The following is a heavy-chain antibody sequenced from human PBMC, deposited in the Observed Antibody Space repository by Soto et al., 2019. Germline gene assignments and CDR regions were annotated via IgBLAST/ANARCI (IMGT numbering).Heavy chain of an antibody. V-gene: IGHV3-21*01. CDR2: ISSSSSYI. Sequence: EVQLVESGGGLVKPGGSLRLSCAASGFTFSSYSMNWVRQAPGKGLEWVSSISSSSSYIYYADSVKGRFTISRDNAKNSLYLQMNSLRAEDTAVYYCARDLSIAARTYYFDYWGQGTLVTVSS. D-gene: IGHD6-6*01. CDR1: GFTFSSYS. CDR3: ARDLSIAARTYYFDY. J-gene: IGHJ4*02.